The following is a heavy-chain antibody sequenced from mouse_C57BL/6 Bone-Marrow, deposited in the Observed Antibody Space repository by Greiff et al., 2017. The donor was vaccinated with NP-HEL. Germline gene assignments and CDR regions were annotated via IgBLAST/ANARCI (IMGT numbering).Heavy chain of an antibody. Sequence: EVQLVESGGGLVQSGRSLRLSCASSGFTFSDFYMAWVRQAPGKGLAWIAASSNKANDHTSEYSASVKGRFIVSRDTSQTILYLQMNALRAEDAAIYYCARDEGTPTFAYWGQGTLVTVSS. J-gene: IGHJ3*01. CDR1: GFTFSDFY. D-gene: IGHD2-14*01. CDR2: SSNKANDHTS. V-gene: IGHV7-1*01. CDR3: ARDEGTPTFAY.